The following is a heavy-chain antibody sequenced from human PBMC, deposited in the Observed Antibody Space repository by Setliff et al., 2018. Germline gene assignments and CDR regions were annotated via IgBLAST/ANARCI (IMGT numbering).Heavy chain of an antibody. Sequence: GGSLRLSCAASGFTFSDYYMTWIRQAPGKGLEWVSYISRGGNTIYYADSVKGRFTISXXXARXXXXXXXXXXXXXXXAXYYCAREVVGAPSAFDIWGQGTMVTVSS. V-gene: IGHV3-11*01. CDR1: GFTFSDYY. D-gene: IGHD1-26*01. J-gene: IGHJ3*02. CDR3: AREVVGAPSAFDI. CDR2: ISRGGNTI.